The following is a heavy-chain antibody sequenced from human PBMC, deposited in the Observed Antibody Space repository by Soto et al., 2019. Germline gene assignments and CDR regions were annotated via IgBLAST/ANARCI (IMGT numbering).Heavy chain of an antibody. J-gene: IGHJ6*02. V-gene: IGHV3-7*01. CDR3: VGALTYEVPYYYYGMDV. Sequence: GGSLRLSCEASGFMFITYLMSCVRQAPGKGLEWVANIKQGGNEKFYVDSVKGRFTISRDNAKKSLFLQMNSLRPEDTAVYYCVGALTYEVPYYYYGMDVWGQGTTVTVSS. CDR1: GFMFITYL. D-gene: IGHD3-16*01. CDR2: IKQGGNEK.